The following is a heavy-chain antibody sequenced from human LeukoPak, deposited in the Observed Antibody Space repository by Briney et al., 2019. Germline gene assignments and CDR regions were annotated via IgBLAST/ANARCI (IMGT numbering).Heavy chain of an antibody. CDR1: GFTFSSYA. Sequence: PGGSLRLSCAASGFTFSSYAMTWVRQAPGKGPEWVSTIGGSGHSTYYAESVKGRFTISRDNAKNTLSLQMNSLRAEDTAVYYCAKNPPRSGNYPYYFDYWGQGTLVTVSS. CDR2: IGGSGHST. J-gene: IGHJ4*02. D-gene: IGHD1-26*01. V-gene: IGHV3-23*01. CDR3: AKNPPRSGNYPYYFDY.